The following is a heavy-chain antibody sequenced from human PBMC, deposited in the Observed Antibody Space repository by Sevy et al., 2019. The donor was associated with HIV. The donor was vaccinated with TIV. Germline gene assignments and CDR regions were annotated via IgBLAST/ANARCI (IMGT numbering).Heavy chain of an antibody. J-gene: IGHJ4*02. Sequence: ASVKVSCKASGYTFSNYFITWVRQAPGQALEWMGRVSAFNGDTNYAQKFQGRVTMTTDISTNTAYMDLRSLRSDDTAVYYCARAYCNGGRCYSLAYWGQGTLVTVSS. CDR2: VSAFNGDT. V-gene: IGHV1-18*01. D-gene: IGHD2-15*01. CDR3: ARAYCNGGRCYSLAY. CDR1: GYTFSNYF.